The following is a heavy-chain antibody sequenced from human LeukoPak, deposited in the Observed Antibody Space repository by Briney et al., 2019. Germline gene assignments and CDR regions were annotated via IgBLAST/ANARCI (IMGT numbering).Heavy chain of an antibody. CDR2: VSKSDGTT. V-gene: IGHV3-23*01. CDR1: GFTFTTYA. J-gene: IGHJ4*02. D-gene: IGHD7-27*01. CDR3: ARDPNWGSGY. Sequence: GGSLRLSCAASGFTFTTYAMSWVRQAPGKGLEWVSSVSKSDGTTYYADSVKGRLTISRDNSKNTLYLQMNSLRAEDTAVYYCARDPNWGSGYWGQGTLVTVSS.